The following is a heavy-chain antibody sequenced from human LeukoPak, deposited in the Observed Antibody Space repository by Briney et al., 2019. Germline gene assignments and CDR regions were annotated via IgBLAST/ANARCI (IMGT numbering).Heavy chain of an antibody. Sequence: GGSLRLSCVASGFTFHSYAMTWVRQAPGKGLEWVSDISGSGGNTYYADSVKGRFTISRDNSKNTLYLQMNSLRAEDTAVYYCAKGERYCIDGVCYRDYWGQGTLVTVSS. CDR3: AKGERYCIDGVCYRDY. CDR1: GFTFHSYA. D-gene: IGHD2-8*01. CDR2: ISGSGGNT. J-gene: IGHJ4*02. V-gene: IGHV3-23*01.